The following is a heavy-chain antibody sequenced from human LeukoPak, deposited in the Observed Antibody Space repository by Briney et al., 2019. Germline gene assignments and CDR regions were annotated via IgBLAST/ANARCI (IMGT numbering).Heavy chain of an antibody. V-gene: IGHV1-46*01. J-gene: IGHJ5*02. Sequence: ASVKVSCKASGYTFTSYYMHWVRQAPGQGLEWMGIINPSGGSTSYAQKFQGRVTMTRDTSTSTVYMELSSLRSEDTAVYYCAREYYDSSGYYRQGLRFDPWGQGTLVTVSS. CDR1: GYTFTSYY. D-gene: IGHD3-22*01. CDR3: AREYYDSSGYYRQGLRFDP. CDR2: INPSGGST.